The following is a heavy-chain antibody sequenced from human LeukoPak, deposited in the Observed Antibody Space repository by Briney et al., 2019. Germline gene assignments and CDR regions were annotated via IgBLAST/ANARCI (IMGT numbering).Heavy chain of an antibody. CDR1: GFTFSGSA. J-gene: IGHJ6*03. Sequence: GGSLRLSCAASGFTFSGSAMHWVRRASGKGLEWVGRIRSKANSYATAYAASVKGRFTISRDDSKNTAYLQMNSLKTEDTAVYYCTRPGLAAAGTPAYYYYYMDVWGKGTTVTVSS. CDR2: IRSKANSYAT. CDR3: TRPGLAAAGTPAYYYYYMDV. V-gene: IGHV3-73*01. D-gene: IGHD6-13*01.